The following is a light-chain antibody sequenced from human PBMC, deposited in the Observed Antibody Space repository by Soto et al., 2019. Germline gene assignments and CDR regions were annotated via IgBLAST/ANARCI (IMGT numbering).Light chain of an antibody. J-gene: IGKJ4*01. V-gene: IGKV3-20*01. CDR2: GAS. CDR3: QQYGSSPT. CDR1: QSVSSSY. Sequence: EIVLTQSPGTLSLSPGERATLSCRASQSVSSSYLAWYQQKPGQAPRLLNYGASSRATGIPDRFSGSGSGTDFTLTISRLEPEDFAVYYCQQYGSSPTFGGGTKVETK.